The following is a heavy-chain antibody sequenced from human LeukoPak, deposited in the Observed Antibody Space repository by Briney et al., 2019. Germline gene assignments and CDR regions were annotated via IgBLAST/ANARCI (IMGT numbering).Heavy chain of an antibody. Sequence: ASVKVSCKASGCTFTGYYMHWVRQAPGQGLEWMGWINPNSGGTNYAQKFQGRVTMTRDTSTSTAYMELSRLRSDDTAVYYCARGSLWGSGPWFDPWGQGTLVTVSS. CDR3: ARGSLWGSGPWFDP. V-gene: IGHV1-2*02. CDR1: GCTFTGYY. J-gene: IGHJ5*02. D-gene: IGHD7-27*01. CDR2: INPNSGGT.